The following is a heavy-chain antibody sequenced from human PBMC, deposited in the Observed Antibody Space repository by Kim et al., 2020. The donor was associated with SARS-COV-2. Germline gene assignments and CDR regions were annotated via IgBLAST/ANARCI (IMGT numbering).Heavy chain of an antibody. CDR3: ARVATSRNYYYYYGMDV. Sequence: RKSRVTMSVDTSKNQFSLKLSSVTAADTAVYYCARVATSRNYYYYYGMDVWGQGTTVTVSS. V-gene: IGHV4-4*06. D-gene: IGHD5-12*01. J-gene: IGHJ6*02.